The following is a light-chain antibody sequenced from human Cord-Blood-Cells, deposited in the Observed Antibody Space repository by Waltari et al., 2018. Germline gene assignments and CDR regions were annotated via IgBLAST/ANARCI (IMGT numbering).Light chain of an antibody. CDR2: DVS. J-gene: IGLJ2*01. V-gene: IGLV2-14*01. CDR1: SSDAGGYNY. CDR3: SSYTSSSSV. Sequence: SALTQPAPVSGSPGQSITISCTGTSSDAGGYNYVSWSQQHPGKAHQLMIYDVSNRPSGVSKRFTGAKSVNTASRTISVLQAEDEADYYCSSYTSSSSVFGGGTKLTVL.